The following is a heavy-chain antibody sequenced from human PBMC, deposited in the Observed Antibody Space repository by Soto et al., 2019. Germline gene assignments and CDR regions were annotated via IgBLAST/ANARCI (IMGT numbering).Heavy chain of an antibody. D-gene: IGHD3-3*01. Sequence: EVQLLESGGGFVQPGGSLRLSCAASGFTFSRYAMTWVRQAPGKGLEWVSGLRVNGGTTYYSDSVKGRFTVSRDNSKNTLYLPMNSPSVADTAVYYWAGPDFFNGYGTPNLFCPWGQGTLVTVAS. J-gene: IGHJ5*02. CDR3: AGPDFFNGYGTPNLFCP. CDR2: LRVNGGTT. V-gene: IGHV3-23*01. CDR1: GFTFSRYA.